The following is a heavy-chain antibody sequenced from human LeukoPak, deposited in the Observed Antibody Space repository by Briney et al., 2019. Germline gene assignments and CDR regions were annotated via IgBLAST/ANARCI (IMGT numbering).Heavy chain of an antibody. D-gene: IGHD3-3*01. CDR3: ARERAYYDFWSGYYSPYYYYYMDV. CDR2: IYTSGST. Sequence: SETLSLTCTVSGGSISSGSYYWSWIRQPAGKGLEWIGRIYTSGSTNYNPSLKSRVTISVDTSKNHFSLKLSSVTAADTAVYYCARERAYYDFWSGYYSPYYYYYMDVWGKGTTVTVSS. J-gene: IGHJ6*03. V-gene: IGHV4-61*02. CDR1: GGSISSGSYY.